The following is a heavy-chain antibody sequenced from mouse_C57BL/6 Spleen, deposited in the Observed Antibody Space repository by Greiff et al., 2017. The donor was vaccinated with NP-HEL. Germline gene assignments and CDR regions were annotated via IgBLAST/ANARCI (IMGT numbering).Heavy chain of an antibody. J-gene: IGHJ3*01. CDR1: GYTFTEYT. CDR2: FYPGSGSI. V-gene: IGHV1-62-2*01. D-gene: IGHD1-1*01. Sequence: VKLMESGAELVKPGASVKLSCKASGYTFTEYTIHWVKQRSGQGLEWIGWFYPGSGSIKYNEKFKDKATLTADKSSSTVYMELSRLTSEDSAVYFCARHEGKGLLITTVERAWFAYWGQGTLVTVSA. CDR3: ARHEGKGLLITTVERAWFAY.